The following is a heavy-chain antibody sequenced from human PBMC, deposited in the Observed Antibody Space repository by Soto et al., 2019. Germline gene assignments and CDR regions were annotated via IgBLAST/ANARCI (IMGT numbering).Heavy chain of an antibody. Sequence: SETLSLTCTVSGGSISSYYWSWIRQPPGKGLEWIGYIYYSGSTNYNPSLKSRVTISVDTSKNQFSLKLSSVTAADTAVYYCARDLGYCGGDCYTYGMDVWGQGTTVTVSS. D-gene: IGHD2-21*02. CDR3: ARDLGYCGGDCYTYGMDV. V-gene: IGHV4-59*01. CDR1: GGSISSYY. CDR2: IYYSGST. J-gene: IGHJ6*02.